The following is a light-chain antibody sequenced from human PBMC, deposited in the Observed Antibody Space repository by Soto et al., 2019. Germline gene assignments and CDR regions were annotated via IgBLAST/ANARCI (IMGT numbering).Light chain of an antibody. CDR3: CSYADGSIYF. Sequence: QSDLTQPASVSLSPGQSITISCTGTSRDVGAYDYVSWYLQYPDKAPQLLIYYVDHRPSGVSSRFSGSKSGNTASLTISGLQAEDEGDYYCCSYADGSIYFFGTGTKVTVL. V-gene: IGLV2-14*03. CDR2: YVD. CDR1: SRDVGAYDY. J-gene: IGLJ1*01.